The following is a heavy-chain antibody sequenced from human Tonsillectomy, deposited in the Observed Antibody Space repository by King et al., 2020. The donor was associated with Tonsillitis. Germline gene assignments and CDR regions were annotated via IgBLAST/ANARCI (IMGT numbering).Heavy chain of an antibody. CDR1: GYNFPTYW. V-gene: IGHV5-51*01. Sequence: VQLVESGPEVKKPGESLRISCQGSGYNFPTYWIAWLRQLPGKGLEWMGTFYPGDSDTKYSPSFEGHVTISTDKSKNIAFLEWNSLQASDTTMYFCARHHGDYDSSFDYGGQGTLVTVSS. CDR2: FYPGDSDT. J-gene: IGHJ4*02. D-gene: IGHD4-17*01. CDR3: ARHHGDYDSSFDY.